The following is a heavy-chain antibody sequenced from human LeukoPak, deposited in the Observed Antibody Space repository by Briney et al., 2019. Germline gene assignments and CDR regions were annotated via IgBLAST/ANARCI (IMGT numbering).Heavy chain of an antibody. J-gene: IGHJ4*02. Sequence: PGGSLRLSCAASGFTFSSYGMHWVRQAPGKGLEGVAVIWYDGSNKYYADSVKGRFTISRDNSKNTLYLQMNSLRAEDTAVYYCTKDSTGAYCSSTSCYPYSDYWGQGTLVTVSS. D-gene: IGHD2-2*01. CDR1: GFTFSSYG. CDR2: IWYDGSNK. V-gene: IGHV3-33*06. CDR3: TKDSTGAYCSSTSCYPYSDY.